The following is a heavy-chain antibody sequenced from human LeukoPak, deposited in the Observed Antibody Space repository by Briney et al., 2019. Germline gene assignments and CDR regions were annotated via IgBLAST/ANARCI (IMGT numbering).Heavy chain of an antibody. CDR1: GGTFSSYA. J-gene: IGHJ4*02. CDR2: IIPIFGTA. Sequence: ASVKVSCKASGGTFSSYAISWVRQAPGQGLEWMGRIIPIFGTANYAQKFQVRVTITKDMSTTTANMELSSLTSEDTAVYYCASLPWVVVPAAMGDYWGQGTLVTVSS. V-gene: IGHV1-69*05. CDR3: ASLPWVVVPAAMGDY. D-gene: IGHD2-2*01.